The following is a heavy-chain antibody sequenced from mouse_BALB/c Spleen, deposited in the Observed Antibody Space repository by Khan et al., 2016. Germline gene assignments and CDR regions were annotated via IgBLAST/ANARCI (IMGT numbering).Heavy chain of an antibody. D-gene: IGHD2-4*01. CDR3: ATIYYDYDDEGYYAMDY. J-gene: IGHJ4*01. CDR1: GYSITSDYA. CDR2: ISYSGST. Sequence: EVKLLESGPGLVKPSQSLSLTCTVTGYSITSDYAWNWIRQFPGNKLEWMGYISYSGSTSYNPSLKSRISITRDTSKNPFFLQLNSVTTEDTATYYCATIYYDYDDEGYYAMDYWGQGTSVTVSS. V-gene: IGHV3-2*02.